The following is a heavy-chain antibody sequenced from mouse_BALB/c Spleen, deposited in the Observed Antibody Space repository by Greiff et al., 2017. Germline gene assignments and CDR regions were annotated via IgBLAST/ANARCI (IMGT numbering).Heavy chain of an antibody. Sequence: QVHVKQSGAELAKPGASVKMSCKASGYTFTSYWMHWVKQRPGQGLEWIGYINPSTGYTEYNQKFKDKATLTADKSSSTAYMQLSSLTSEDSAVYYCALLLRSYWYFDVWGAGTTVTVSS. D-gene: IGHD1-1*01. CDR3: ALLLRSYWYFDV. CDR2: INPSTGYT. J-gene: IGHJ1*01. V-gene: IGHV1-7*01. CDR1: GYTFTSYW.